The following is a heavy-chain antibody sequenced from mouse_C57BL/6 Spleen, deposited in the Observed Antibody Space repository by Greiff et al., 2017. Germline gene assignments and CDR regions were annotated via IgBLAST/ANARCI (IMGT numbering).Heavy chain of an antibody. J-gene: IGHJ4*01. CDR2: INPSNGGT. D-gene: IGHD1-1*01. Sequence: QVQLQQSGTELVKPGASVKLSCKASGYTFTSYWMHWVKQRPGQGLEWIGNINPSNGGTNYNEKFKSKATLTVDKSSSTAYMQLSSLTSEDSAVYYCARGFITTVVATNYYAMDYWGQGTSVTVSS. V-gene: IGHV1-53*01. CDR1: GYTFTSYW. CDR3: ARGFITTVVATNYYAMDY.